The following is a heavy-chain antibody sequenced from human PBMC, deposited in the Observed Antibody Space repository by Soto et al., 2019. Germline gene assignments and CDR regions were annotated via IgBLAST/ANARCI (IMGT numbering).Heavy chain of an antibody. CDR3: ARGAASSGWYYGDWFDP. V-gene: IGHV4-31*03. CDR1: GGSISSGGYY. CDR2: IYYSGST. D-gene: IGHD6-19*01. J-gene: IGHJ5*02. Sequence: QVQLQESGPGLVKPSQTLSLTCTVSGGSISSGGYYWSRIRQHPGKGLEWIGYIYYSGSTYYNPSLKSRVTISVDTSKNQFSLKLSSVTAADTAVYYCARGAASSGWYYGDWFDPWGQGTLVTVPS.